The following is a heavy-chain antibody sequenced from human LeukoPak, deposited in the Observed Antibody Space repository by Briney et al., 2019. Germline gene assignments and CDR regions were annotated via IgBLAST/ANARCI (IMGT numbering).Heavy chain of an antibody. J-gene: IGHJ4*02. CDR2: ISSSSSYI. CDR1: GFTFSSYA. D-gene: IGHD7-27*01. CDR3: ARKRNWEFDY. V-gene: IGHV3-21*01. Sequence: GGSLRLSCAASGFTFSSYAMNWVRQAPGKGLEWVSSISSSSSYIYYADSVKGRFTISRDNAKNSLYLQMNSLRAEDTAVYYCARKRNWEFDYWGQGTLVTVSS.